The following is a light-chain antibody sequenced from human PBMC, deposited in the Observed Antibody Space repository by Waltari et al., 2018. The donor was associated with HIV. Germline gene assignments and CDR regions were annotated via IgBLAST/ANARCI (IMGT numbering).Light chain of an antibody. V-gene: IGLV2-11*01. CDR2: EVS. CDR3: RSCAVTTAWV. CDR1: NNDVGGSDD. Sequence: QSALTQPPPVSGSPGQSVTISCTGTNNDVGGSDDVSWYHHHPGKAPKLMMHEVSRRPSGLPERFSGSRSDNTASLTISGLQAVDEGDYYCRSCAVTTAWVFGGGTKLTVL. J-gene: IGLJ3*02.